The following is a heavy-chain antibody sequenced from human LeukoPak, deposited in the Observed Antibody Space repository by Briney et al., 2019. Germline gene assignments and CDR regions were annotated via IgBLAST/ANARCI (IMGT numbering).Heavy chain of an antibody. CDR3: ARRYDNCFDY. V-gene: IGHV4-59*08. CDR1: GGSISSYY. J-gene: IGHJ4*02. D-gene: IGHD5-12*01. Sequence: SETLSLTSTVSGGSISSYYWSWIRQPPRKGQEWIGYIYYSGSTNYNPSLKSRITISVDTSKNQFSLKLSSVTAADTAVYYCARRYDNCFDYRGQGTLVTVSS. CDR2: IYYSGST.